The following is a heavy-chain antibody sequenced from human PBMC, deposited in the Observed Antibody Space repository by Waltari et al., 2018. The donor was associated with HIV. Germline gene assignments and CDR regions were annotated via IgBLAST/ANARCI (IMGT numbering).Heavy chain of an antibody. V-gene: IGHV4-38-2*01. J-gene: IGHJ4*02. Sequence: QVQLQESGPGLVKPSETLSLTCAVSGYSISSGYYWGWIRQPPGKGLEWIGGIDHSGSTYYNPSLKSRVTISVDTSKNQFSLKLSSVTAADTAVYYCARVYGYSGSYPGAPDDYWGQGTLVTVSS. D-gene: IGHD1-26*01. CDR1: GYSISSGYY. CDR2: IDHSGST. CDR3: ARVYGYSGSYPGAPDDY.